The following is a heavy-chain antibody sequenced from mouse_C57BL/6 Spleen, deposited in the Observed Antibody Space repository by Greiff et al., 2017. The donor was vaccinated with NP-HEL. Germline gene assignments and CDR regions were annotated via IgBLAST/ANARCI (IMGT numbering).Heavy chain of an antibody. D-gene: IGHD3-2*02. CDR3: ARLPDSSALYFAY. CDR1: GYTFTSYW. Sequence: QVQLQQPGAELVRPGSSVKLSCKASGYTFTSYWMHWVKQRPIQGLEWIGNIDPSDSETHYNQKFKDKATLTVDKSSSTAYMQLSSLTSEDSAVYYCARLPDSSALYFAYWGQGTLVTVSA. J-gene: IGHJ3*01. CDR2: IDPSDSET. V-gene: IGHV1-52*01.